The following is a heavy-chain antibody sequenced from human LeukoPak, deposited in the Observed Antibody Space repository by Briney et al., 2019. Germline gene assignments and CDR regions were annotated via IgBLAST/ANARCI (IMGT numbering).Heavy chain of an antibody. D-gene: IGHD2-2*01. CDR1: GYTFTSYD. Sequence: GASVKVSCKASGYTFTSYDINWVRQATGQGLEWMGWMNPNSGNTGYAQKFQGRVTMTRNTSISTAYMELSSLRSEDTAVYYCARDYRNIVVVPAQFHFDYWGQGTLVTVSS. J-gene: IGHJ4*02. V-gene: IGHV1-8*01. CDR3: ARDYRNIVVVPAQFHFDY. CDR2: MNPNSGNT.